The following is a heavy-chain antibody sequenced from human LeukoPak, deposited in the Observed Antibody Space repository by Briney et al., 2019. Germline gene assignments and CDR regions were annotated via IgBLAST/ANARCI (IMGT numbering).Heavy chain of an antibody. CDR2: ISSSSSTI. V-gene: IGHV3-48*04. D-gene: IGHD5-12*01. J-gene: IGHJ4*02. CDR3: ARVVATFDY. Sequence: PGGSLRLSCAASGFTFSSYSMNWVRQAPGKGLEWVSYISSSSSTIYYADSVKGRFTISRDNAKNSLYLQMNSLRAEDTAVYYCARVVATFDYWGQGTLVTVSS. CDR1: GFTFSSYS.